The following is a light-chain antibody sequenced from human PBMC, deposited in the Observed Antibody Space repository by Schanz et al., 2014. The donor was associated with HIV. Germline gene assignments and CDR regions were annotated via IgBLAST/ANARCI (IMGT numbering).Light chain of an antibody. V-gene: IGLV2-8*01. CDR2: EVT. J-gene: IGLJ2*01. CDR3: SSYTTNRTMA. Sequence: QSALTQPPSASGSPGQSVTISCIGTSNDIGSYNYVSWYQQHPGKAPKLMIYEVTKRPSGVPDRFSGSKSGNAASLTISSLQTDDEGDYYCSSYTTNRTMAFGGGTKLTVL. CDR1: SNDIGSYNY.